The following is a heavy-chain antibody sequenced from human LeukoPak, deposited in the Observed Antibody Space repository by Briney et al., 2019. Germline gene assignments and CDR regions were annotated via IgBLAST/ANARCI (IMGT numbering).Heavy chain of an antibody. J-gene: IGHJ4*02. CDR3: ARAYGSGSYYPFDY. Sequence: GASVKVSCKASGYTFTGYYMHWVRQAPGQGLEWMGWINPNSGGTNYAQKFQGRVTMTRDTSISTAYMELSRLRSDDTAVYYCARAYGSGSYYPFDYWGQGTLVTVSS. CDR2: INPNSGGT. CDR1: GYTFTGYY. D-gene: IGHD3-10*01. V-gene: IGHV1-2*02.